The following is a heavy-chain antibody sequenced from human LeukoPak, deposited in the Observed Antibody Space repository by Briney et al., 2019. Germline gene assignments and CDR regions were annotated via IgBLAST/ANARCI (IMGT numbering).Heavy chain of an antibody. J-gene: IGHJ4*02. Sequence: GSLRLSCAASGFTFSSYAMSWVRQAPGKALEWVAVTSSDLNVKLYADSVKGRFTISRDNSRSTLYLQMNSLRPEDTAIYYCAREGYYGSGSPPSLYFDYWGQGTLVTVSS. CDR2: TSSDLNVK. D-gene: IGHD3-10*01. CDR1: GFTFSSYA. V-gene: IGHV3-30*03. CDR3: AREGYYGSGSPPSLYFDY.